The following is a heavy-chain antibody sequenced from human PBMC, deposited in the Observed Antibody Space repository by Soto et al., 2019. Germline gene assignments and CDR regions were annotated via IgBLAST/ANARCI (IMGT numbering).Heavy chain of an antibody. J-gene: IGHJ4*02. V-gene: IGHV3-23*01. CDR1: GFTFSTYA. CDR3: AKNTYFDY. Sequence: GGSLRLSCVASGFTFSTYAMSWVRQAPGQGLEWVSGINGDGGSTYYADSVKGRFTISRDNSKNTLYLQMNSLRAEDTAVYYCAKNTYFDYWGQGTLVTVSS. CDR2: INGDGGST.